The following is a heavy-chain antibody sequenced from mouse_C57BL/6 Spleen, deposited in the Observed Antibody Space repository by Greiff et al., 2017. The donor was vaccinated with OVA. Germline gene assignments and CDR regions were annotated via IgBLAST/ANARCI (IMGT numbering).Heavy chain of an antibody. CDR1: GYTFTSYW. Sequence: VQLQQSGAELVKPGASVKMSCKASGYTFTSYWITWVKQRPGQGLEWIGDIYPGSGSTNYNEKFKSKATLTVDTSSSTAYMQLSSLTSEDSAVYYCARQDYDYDGVIAMDYWGQGTSVTVSS. J-gene: IGHJ4*01. V-gene: IGHV1-55*01. D-gene: IGHD2-4*01. CDR2: IYPGSGST. CDR3: ARQDYDYDGVIAMDY.